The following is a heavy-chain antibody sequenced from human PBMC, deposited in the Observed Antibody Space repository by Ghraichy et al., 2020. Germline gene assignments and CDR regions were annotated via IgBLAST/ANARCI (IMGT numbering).Heavy chain of an antibody. Sequence: SETLSLTCTVSGGSISSYYWNWIRQPPGRGLEWIGYIYYNGNTNYNPSLKSRVTISKDTSNNQFSLRLSSVTAAATAVYYCARGLNSGHYYYYYYLGVWGKGTTVTVSS. D-gene: IGHD1-26*01. CDR1: GGSISSYY. V-gene: IGHV4-59*01. CDR3: ARGLNSGHYYYYYYLGV. CDR2: IYYNGNT. J-gene: IGHJ6*03.